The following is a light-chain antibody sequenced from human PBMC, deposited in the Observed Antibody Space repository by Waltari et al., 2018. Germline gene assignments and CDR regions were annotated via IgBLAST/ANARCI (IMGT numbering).Light chain of an antibody. CDR2: LGS. J-gene: IGKJ1*01. CDR1: QRVLHSNGYNY. Sequence: DTVMPQSPLSLPVTPAEPASISCRPSQRVLHSNGYNYLAWYRQKPGQPPHLLIYLGSTRASGVPDRFSSSGSGTDFTLRISSLEAEDVGVYYCKQALQTPWTFGEGTKVEIK. CDR3: KQALQTPWT. V-gene: IGKV2-28*01.